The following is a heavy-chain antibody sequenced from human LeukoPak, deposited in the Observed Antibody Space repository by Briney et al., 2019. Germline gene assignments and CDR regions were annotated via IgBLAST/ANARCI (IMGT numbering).Heavy chain of an antibody. D-gene: IGHD6-19*01. J-gene: IGHJ4*02. CDR3: AREIAVAGKPYFDY. CDR1: GGSISSYY. Sequence: SETLSLTCTVSGGSISSYYWSWIRQPPGKGLEWIGYIYHSGSTNYNPSLKSRVTISVDTSKNQFSLKLSSVTAADTAVYYCAREIAVAGKPYFDYWGQGTPVTVSS. V-gene: IGHV4-59*01. CDR2: IYHSGST.